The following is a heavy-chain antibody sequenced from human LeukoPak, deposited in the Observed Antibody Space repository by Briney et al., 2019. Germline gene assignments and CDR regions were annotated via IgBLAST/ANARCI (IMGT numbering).Heavy chain of an antibody. CDR1: GYTFTNYW. Sequence: GESLKISCQASGYTFTNYWIGWVRQMPGEGLEWMGIIYAGGSDTRYSPSFQGQVTISADKSISTAYLQWSSLKASDTAMYYCARGREGSGSYRTGFDHWGQGTLVTVSS. CDR3: ARGREGSGSYRTGFDH. CDR2: IYAGGSDT. D-gene: IGHD3-10*01. V-gene: IGHV5-51*01. J-gene: IGHJ4*02.